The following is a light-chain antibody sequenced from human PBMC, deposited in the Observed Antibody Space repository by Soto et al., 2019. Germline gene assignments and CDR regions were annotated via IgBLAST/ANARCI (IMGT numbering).Light chain of an antibody. Sequence: DIQMTQSPSTLSASVGDSVTITCRASQSITIWLAWYQQKPGKAPKLLMYAASSLQSGVPSRFSGSGSGTDFTLTISSLQPEDFATYYCQQFNNYPPLTFGGGTKVDI. CDR1: QSITIW. CDR3: QQFNNYPPLT. J-gene: IGKJ4*01. CDR2: AAS. V-gene: IGKV1-5*01.